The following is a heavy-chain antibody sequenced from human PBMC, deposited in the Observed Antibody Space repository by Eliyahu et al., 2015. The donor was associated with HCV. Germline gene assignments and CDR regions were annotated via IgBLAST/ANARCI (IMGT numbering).Heavy chain of an antibody. D-gene: IGHD2-2*01. CDR1: SVSNDW. CDR2: IKSKTDGGTT. V-gene: IGHV3-15*07. CDR3: TTAPFIVVVPPATNWFDP. Sequence: SVSNDWMNWVRQAPGKGLEWVGLIKSKTDGGTTDYAAPVKGRFTISRDDSKNTLYLQMNSLKTEDTAVYYCTTAPFIVVVPPATNWFDPWGQGTLVTVSS. J-gene: IGHJ5*02.